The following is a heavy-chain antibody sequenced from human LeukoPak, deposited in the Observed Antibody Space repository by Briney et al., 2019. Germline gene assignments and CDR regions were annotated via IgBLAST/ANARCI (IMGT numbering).Heavy chain of an antibody. J-gene: IGHJ4*02. V-gene: IGHV3-15*01. CDR2: IKSKTDGGTT. CDR3: TTDAHLQFLVVPAAFDY. Sequence: GGSLRLSCAASGFTFSNAWMSWVRQAPGKGLEWVGRIKSKTDGGTTDYAAPVKGRFTISRDDSKNTLYLQMNSLKTEDTAVYYCTTDAHLQFLVVPAAFDYWGRGTLVTVSS. CDR1: GFTFSNAW. D-gene: IGHD2-2*01.